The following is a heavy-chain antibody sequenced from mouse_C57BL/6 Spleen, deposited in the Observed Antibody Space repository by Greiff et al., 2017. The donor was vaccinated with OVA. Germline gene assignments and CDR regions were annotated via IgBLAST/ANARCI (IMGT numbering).Heavy chain of an antibody. CDR3: ARDGPFDY. Sequence: EVHLVESGGGLVKPGGSLKLSCAASGFTFSDYGMAWVRQAPEKGLEWVAYISSGSSTIYYADTVKGRFTVSRDNAKNTLFLQMTSLRSEDTAMYYCARDGPFDYWGQGTTLTVSS. D-gene: IGHD2-3*01. CDR2: ISSGSSTI. J-gene: IGHJ2*01. CDR1: GFTFSDYG. V-gene: IGHV5-17*01.